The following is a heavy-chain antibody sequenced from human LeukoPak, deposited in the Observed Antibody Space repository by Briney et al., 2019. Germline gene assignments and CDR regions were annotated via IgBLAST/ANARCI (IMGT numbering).Heavy chain of an antibody. CDR2: INQDGSEA. Sequence: GGSLRLSCAASGFTFSGSWMDWVRQAPGKGLEWVANINQDGSEAYYVDSAKGRFTISRDNAKNSLYLQMDSLRVEDTAMYYCTKALDFWGQGTLVTVSS. J-gene: IGHJ4*02. CDR3: TKALDF. CDR1: GFTFSGSW. V-gene: IGHV3-7*01.